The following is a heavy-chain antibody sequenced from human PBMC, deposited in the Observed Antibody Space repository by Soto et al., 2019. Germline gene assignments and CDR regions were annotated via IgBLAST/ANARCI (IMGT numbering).Heavy chain of an antibody. CDR1: GYTVTSYE. Sequence: ASVKVSSKASGYTVTSYEIDWLRKTTGQGLEWMGWMNPNSGNTGYAQKFQGRVTMTRNTSISTAYMELSSLRSEDTAVYYCARRSAGYLGGMDVWGQGTTVTVSS. V-gene: IGHV1-8*01. J-gene: IGHJ6*02. CDR3: ARRSAGYLGGMDV. CDR2: MNPNSGNT. D-gene: IGHD3-9*01.